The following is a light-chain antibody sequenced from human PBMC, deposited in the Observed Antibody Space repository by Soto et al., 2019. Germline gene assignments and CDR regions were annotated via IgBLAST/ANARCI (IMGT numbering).Light chain of an antibody. J-gene: IGKJ3*01. CDR2: GAS. CDR3: QQYGSSPRGIFT. Sequence: EIVLTQSPGTLSLSPGERATLSCRASQSVSSSYLAWYQQKPGQAPRLLMYGASSRATGIPDRFSGTGSGKDFTLTISRLEPEDFAVYYCQQYGSSPRGIFTFGPGTKVEIK. CDR1: QSVSSSY. V-gene: IGKV3-20*01.